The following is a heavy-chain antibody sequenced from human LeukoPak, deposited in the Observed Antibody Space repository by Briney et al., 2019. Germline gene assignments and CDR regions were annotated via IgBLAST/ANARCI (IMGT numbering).Heavy chain of an antibody. V-gene: IGHV3-33*01. Sequence: GGSLRLSCAASGFTFSSYGMHWVRQAPGKGLEWVAVIWYDGSNKYYADSVKGRFTISRDNSKNTLYLQMNSLRAEDTAVYYCAGEYYYDSSGWPMAFDIWGQGTMVTVSS. CDR1: GFTFSSYG. J-gene: IGHJ3*02. CDR3: AGEYYYDSSGWPMAFDI. CDR2: IWYDGSNK. D-gene: IGHD3-22*01.